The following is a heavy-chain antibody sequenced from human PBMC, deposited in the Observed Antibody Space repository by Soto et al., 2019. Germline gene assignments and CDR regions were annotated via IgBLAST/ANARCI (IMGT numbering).Heavy chain of an antibody. Sequence: PSQTLSLTCTVSDGSINSGDYYWSWIRQPPGKGLEWIGYIYYSGSTYYNPSLKSRLTISVDTSKNQFSLKLSSVIAADTAVYYSARDGSVATDYGMDVWGQGTTVNVSS. V-gene: IGHV4-30-4*08. CDR2: IYYSGST. CDR3: ARDGSVATDYGMDV. CDR1: DGSINSGDYY. D-gene: IGHD2-15*01. J-gene: IGHJ6*02.